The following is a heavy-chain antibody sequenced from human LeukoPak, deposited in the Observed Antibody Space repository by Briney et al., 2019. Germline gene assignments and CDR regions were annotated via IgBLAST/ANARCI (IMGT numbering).Heavy chain of an antibody. J-gene: IGHJ4*02. CDR3: ARSGYYPFDY. CDR1: GGSFSGYY. D-gene: IGHD3-3*01. Sequence: SETLSLTCAVYGGSFSGYYWSWIRQPPGKGLEWIGYIYYSGSTNYNPSLKSRVTISVDTSKNQFSLKLSSVTAAETAVYYCARSGYYPFDYWGQGTLVTVSS. CDR2: IYYSGST. V-gene: IGHV4-59*08.